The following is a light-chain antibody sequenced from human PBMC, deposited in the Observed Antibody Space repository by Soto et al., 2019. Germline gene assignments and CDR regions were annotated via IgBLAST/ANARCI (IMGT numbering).Light chain of an antibody. J-gene: IGKJ1*01. Sequence: DIQMTQSPSSLSASVGDRVTITCQAGQDISNSLNWYQHKPGKAPKLLIYDASSLETGVPSRFGGSGSGTDFTFTISSLQPEDIATYYCQKYNSAPGTFGQGTKVEIK. V-gene: IGKV1-33*01. CDR2: DAS. CDR1: QDISNS. CDR3: QKYNSAPGT.